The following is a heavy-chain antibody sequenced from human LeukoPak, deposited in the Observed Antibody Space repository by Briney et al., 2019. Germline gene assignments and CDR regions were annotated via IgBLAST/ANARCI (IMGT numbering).Heavy chain of an antibody. D-gene: IGHD2-2*01. V-gene: IGHV1-2*02. Sequence: GASVKVSCKASGYTFIDFYIHWVRQAPGQGLEWMGWINPNTGAIKYSQKFEGRVSMTRDTSITTVYMDLSSLRSDDTALYYCARVKKLMPEFEFWGQGTLVTVSS. CDR3: ARVKKLMPEFEF. J-gene: IGHJ4*02. CDR1: GYTFIDFY. CDR2: INPNTGAI.